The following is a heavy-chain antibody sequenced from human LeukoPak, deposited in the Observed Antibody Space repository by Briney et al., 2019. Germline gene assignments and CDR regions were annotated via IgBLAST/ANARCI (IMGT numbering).Heavy chain of an antibody. J-gene: IGHJ5*02. Sequence: FXXXYMHWVRQAPGQGXEWMGIINPSGGSTSYAQKFQGRVTMTRDMSTSTVYMELNSLRAEDTAVYYCAKEXRGXTXSXXXDPWGQGTXVTVSS. CDR2: INPSGGST. D-gene: IGHD3-16*01. CDR3: AKEXRGXTXSXXXDP. CDR1: FXXXY. V-gene: IGHV1-46*01.